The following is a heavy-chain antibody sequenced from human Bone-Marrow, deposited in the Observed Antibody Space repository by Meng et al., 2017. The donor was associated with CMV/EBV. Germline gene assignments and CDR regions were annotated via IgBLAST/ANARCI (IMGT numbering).Heavy chain of an antibody. D-gene: IGHD2-8*01. CDR2: ISGSGGST. Sequence: GGSLRLSCAASGFTFSSYSMNWVRQAPGKGLEWVSAISGSGGSTYYADSVKGRFTISRDNSKNTLYLQMNSLRAEDTAVYYCARDLKNCTNGVCWGYFDYWGQGTLVTVSS. J-gene: IGHJ4*02. CDR1: GFTFSSYS. V-gene: IGHV3-23*01. CDR3: ARDLKNCTNGVCWGYFDY.